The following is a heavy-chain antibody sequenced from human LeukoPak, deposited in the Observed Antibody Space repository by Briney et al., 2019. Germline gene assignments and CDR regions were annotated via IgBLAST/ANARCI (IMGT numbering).Heavy chain of an antibody. CDR3: ATGSGYYYDH. J-gene: IGHJ4*02. Sequence: GGSLRLSCAASGFTFSSYAMSWVRQAPGKGLEWVSTIGASAYNTYYADSVKGRFTISRANSKNTLYVQMDSLRVEDTAVYYCATGSGYYYDHWGQGTLVTVSS. CDR2: IGASAYNT. V-gene: IGHV3-23*01. D-gene: IGHD3-22*01. CDR1: GFTFSSYA.